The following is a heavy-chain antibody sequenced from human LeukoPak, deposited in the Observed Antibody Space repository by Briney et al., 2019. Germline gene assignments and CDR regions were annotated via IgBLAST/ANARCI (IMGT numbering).Heavy chain of an antibody. V-gene: IGHV1-2*02. CDR1: VYTFTGYY. Sequence: GAGVKVSCKGSVYTFTGYYMHGVRQAPGQEVEGMGWINPNSCGTNYAQKFRGRVTMTRATSTSTASMELSRMRSDNTAVYYCARVLPSMFAFDTWGQGKLVTASS. CDR2: INPNSCGT. J-gene: IGHJ3*02. CDR3: ARVLPSMFAFDT. D-gene: IGHD2/OR15-2a*01.